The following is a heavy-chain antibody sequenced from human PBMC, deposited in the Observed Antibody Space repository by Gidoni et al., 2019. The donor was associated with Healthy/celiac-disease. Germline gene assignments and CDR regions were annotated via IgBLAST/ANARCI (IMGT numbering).Heavy chain of an antibody. V-gene: IGHV3-30*04. CDR1: GFTFSSYA. D-gene: IGHD3-9*01. CDR2: ISYDGSNK. Sequence: QVQLVVSGGGVVQPGRSLRLSWAASGFTFSSYALPWVRQAPGKGLEWVAVISYDGSNKYYADSVKGRFIIARDNSKNTLYLQMNSLRAEDTAVYYCARDRMTRYFDWLFHYWGQGTLVTVSS. CDR3: ARDRMTRYFDWLFHY. J-gene: IGHJ4*02.